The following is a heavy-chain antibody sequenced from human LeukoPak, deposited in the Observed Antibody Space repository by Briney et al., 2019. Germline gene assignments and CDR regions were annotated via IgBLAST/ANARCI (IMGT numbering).Heavy chain of an antibody. CDR3: ARRLTQYDCFDP. J-gene: IGHJ5*02. D-gene: IGHD2-2*01. CDR1: GDSVSSNSDT. CDR2: TYYRSTWYN. Sequence: SQTLSLTCAISGDSVSSNSDTWNWIRQSPSRGLEWLGRTYYRSTWYNDYAVSVGGRITVNPGTSKNQFPLHLNSVTPEDTAVYYCARRLTQYDCFDPWGQGILVTVSS. V-gene: IGHV6-1*01.